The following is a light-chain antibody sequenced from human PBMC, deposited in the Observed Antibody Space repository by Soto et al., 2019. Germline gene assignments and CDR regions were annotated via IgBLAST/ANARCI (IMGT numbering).Light chain of an antibody. CDR2: AAS. V-gene: IGKV1-9*01. Sequence: DIQWTQSPSFLSASVGDRVTITCRPSQGIDSHLAWYQQRPGKAPRLXIYAASALDNGVQPTFSGSGSGTDFTLTISSLQPEDLATYYCQQLNSFPLTFGGGTQVDIK. CDR1: QGIDSH. CDR3: QQLNSFPLT. J-gene: IGKJ4*01.